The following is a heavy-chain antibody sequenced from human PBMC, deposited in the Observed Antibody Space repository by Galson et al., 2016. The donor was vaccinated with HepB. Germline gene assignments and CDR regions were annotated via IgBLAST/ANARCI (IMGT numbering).Heavy chain of an antibody. CDR1: GYSFNKYW. D-gene: IGHD2-8*01. CDR3: AGPACVTTWCPPPPYFDH. J-gene: IGHJ4*02. V-gene: IGHV5-51*01. CDR2: IYPDNSDT. Sequence: QSGAEVKKLGESLKISCKVSGYSFNKYWIVWVRQMPGRGLEWMRIIYPDNSDTKYSPSFQGQVTISADKSINTAYLQWSSLKASDTAMYYCAGPACVTTWCPPPPYFDHWGQGTLVTVSS.